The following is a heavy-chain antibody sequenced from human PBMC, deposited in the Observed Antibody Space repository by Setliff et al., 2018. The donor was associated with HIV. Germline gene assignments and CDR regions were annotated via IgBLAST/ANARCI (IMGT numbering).Heavy chain of an antibody. CDR1: GFRFDNYG. D-gene: IGHD3-10*01. J-gene: IGHJ4*02. Sequence: PGGSLRLSCAASGFRFDNYGMNWVRQAPGKGLEWVSGINWNGVSTAYADSVKGRFTISRDNAKNSLYLQMNSLRAEDTAVYYCARDWLVREIIAVYYFDHWGQGTLVT. CDR2: INWNGVST. CDR3: ARDWLVREIIAVYYFDH. V-gene: IGHV3-20*04.